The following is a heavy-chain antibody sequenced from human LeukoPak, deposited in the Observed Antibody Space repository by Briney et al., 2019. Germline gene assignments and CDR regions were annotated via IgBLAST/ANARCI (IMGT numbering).Heavy chain of an antibody. V-gene: IGHV3-30-3*01. CDR1: GFTFSSYA. CDR3: ARSYGAEGEYFQH. Sequence: GGSLRLSCAASGFTFSSYAMHWVRQAPGKGLEWVAVISYDGSNKYYANSVKGRFTISRDNSKNTLYLQMNSLRAEDTAVYYCARSYGAEGEYFQHWGQGTLVTVSS. J-gene: IGHJ1*01. CDR2: ISYDGSNK. D-gene: IGHD1-26*01.